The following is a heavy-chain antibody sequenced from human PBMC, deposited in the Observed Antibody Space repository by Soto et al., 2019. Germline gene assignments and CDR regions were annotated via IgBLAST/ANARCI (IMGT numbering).Heavy chain of an antibody. V-gene: IGHV4-30-2*01. CDR3: ARDQGPSSSWLPCDY. J-gene: IGHJ4*02. D-gene: IGHD6-13*01. CDR1: GGSISSGGYS. Sequence: TLSLTCAVSGGSISSGGYSWSWIRQPPGKGLEWIGYIYHSGSTYYNPSLKSRVTISVDRSKNQFSLKLSSVTAEDTAVYYCARDQGPSSSWLPCDYWGQGTLVTVSS. CDR2: IYHSGST.